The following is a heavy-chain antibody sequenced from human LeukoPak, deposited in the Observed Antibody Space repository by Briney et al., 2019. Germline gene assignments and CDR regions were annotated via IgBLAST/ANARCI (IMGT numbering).Heavy chain of an antibody. CDR1: GGSFSGNY. Sequence: SETLSLTCAVYGGSFSGNYWSWIRQPPGKGLEWIGEINHTGSTNYNPSLKSRLTISLDMSKNQFSLKLNSLTASDTAMYYCGRGHNYWGQGTLVTASS. CDR3: GRGHNY. J-gene: IGHJ4*02. V-gene: IGHV4-34*01. D-gene: IGHD5-24*01. CDR2: INHTGST.